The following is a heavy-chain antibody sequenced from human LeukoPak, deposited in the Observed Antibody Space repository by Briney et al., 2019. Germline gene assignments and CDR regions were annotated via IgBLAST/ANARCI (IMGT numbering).Heavy chain of an antibody. J-gene: IGHJ5*02. CDR1: GGSLSGYY. D-gene: IGHD5-18*01. V-gene: IGHV4-34*01. CDR2: INHSGRT. CDR3: APRGDIEHSYGFGKWFDP. Sequence: SETLSLTCAIYGGSLSGYYWSWIRQPPGKGLEWIGEINHSGRTNYNASLESRVTISVDTAKKQFSLKLSSVTAADTAVYYCAPRGDIEHSYGFGKWFDPWGQGTLVTVSS.